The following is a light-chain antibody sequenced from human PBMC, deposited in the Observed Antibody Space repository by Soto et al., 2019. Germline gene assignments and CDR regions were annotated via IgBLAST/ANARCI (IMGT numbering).Light chain of an antibody. V-gene: IGLV2-14*01. CDR3: SSYTSRGTRV. Sequence: QSALTQPASVSGSPGQSISISCTGTSSDVGGYNFVSWYQQHPGKVPKLMIYEVSNRPSGVSNRFSGSKSGNTASLTISGLQAEDEADYYCSSYTSRGTRVFGGGTKPPS. J-gene: IGLJ3*02. CDR2: EVS. CDR1: SSDVGGYNF.